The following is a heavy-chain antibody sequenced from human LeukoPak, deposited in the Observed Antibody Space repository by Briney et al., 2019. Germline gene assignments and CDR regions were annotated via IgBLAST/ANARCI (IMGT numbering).Heavy chain of an antibody. CDR1: GGSVSSGSYY. V-gene: IGHV4-61*01. CDR3: ARVGTADAFDI. J-gene: IGHJ3*02. Sequence: SETLSLTCTVSGGSVSSGSYYWGWIRQPPGKGLEWIGYIYYSGSTNYNPSLKSRVTISVDTSKNQFSLKLSSVTVADTAVYYCARVGTADAFDIWGQGTMVTVSS. D-gene: IGHD1-1*01. CDR2: IYYSGST.